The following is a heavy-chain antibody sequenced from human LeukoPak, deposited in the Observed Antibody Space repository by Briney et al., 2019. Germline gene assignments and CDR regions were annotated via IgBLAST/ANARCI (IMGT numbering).Heavy chain of an antibody. CDR2: INPNSGGT. V-gene: IGHV1-2*02. D-gene: IGHD3-10*01. CDR1: GYTFTGYY. Sequence: GASVKVSCKASGYTFTGYYMHWVRQAPGQGLEWMGWINPNSGGTNYAQKFQGRVTMTTDTSTSTAYMELRSLRSDDTAVYYCARTGNGMVRVQDDPWGQGTLVTVSS. J-gene: IGHJ5*02. CDR3: ARTGNGMVRVQDDP.